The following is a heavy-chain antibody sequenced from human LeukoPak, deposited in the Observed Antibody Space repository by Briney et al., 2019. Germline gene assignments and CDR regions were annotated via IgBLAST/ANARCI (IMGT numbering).Heavy chain of an antibody. Sequence: GGSLRLSCAASGFTFSSYSMNWVRQAPGKGLEWVSAISGSGGSTYYADSVKGRFTISRDNSKNTLYLQMNSLRAEDTAVYYCAKGTTVVTGAERPGFDYWGQGTLVTVSS. D-gene: IGHD4-23*01. CDR1: GFTFSSYS. CDR3: AKGTTVVTGAERPGFDY. CDR2: ISGSGGST. J-gene: IGHJ4*02. V-gene: IGHV3-23*01.